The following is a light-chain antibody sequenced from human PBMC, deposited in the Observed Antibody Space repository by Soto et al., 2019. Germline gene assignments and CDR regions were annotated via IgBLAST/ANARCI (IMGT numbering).Light chain of an antibody. CDR2: DAS. CDR3: PHYGYGADT. CDR1: ETVGSNY. V-gene: IGKV3-20*01. J-gene: IGKJ2*01. Sequence: EVVLTQSPGTLSLSPGERATLSCRASETVGSNYLAWYQQQPGQAPRLLIFDASSRATGIPDRFRGSGSGPESSLNISRRKPEDSAVYFCPHYGYGADTCGQGSELES.